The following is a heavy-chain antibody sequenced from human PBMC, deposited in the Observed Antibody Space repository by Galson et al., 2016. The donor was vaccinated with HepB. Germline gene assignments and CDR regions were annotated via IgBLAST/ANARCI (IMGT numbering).Heavy chain of an antibody. J-gene: IGHJ2*01. Sequence: SLRLSCAASGFTFSHYAMHWVRQAPGRGLEWVASISYDRSSTYYADSVKGRFTISRDNSKDTLSLQMNSLRTEDTAMYYCARDRYYGGSGYYGIHWYFDLWGRGTLVIVSS. D-gene: IGHD3-22*01. CDR3: ARDRYYGGSGYYGIHWYFDL. V-gene: IGHV3-30-3*01. CDR2: ISYDRSST. CDR1: GFTFSHYA.